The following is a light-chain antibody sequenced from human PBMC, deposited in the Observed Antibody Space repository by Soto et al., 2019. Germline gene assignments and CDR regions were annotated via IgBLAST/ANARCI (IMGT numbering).Light chain of an antibody. CDR2: GAS. CDR1: QSVSSSY. J-gene: IGKJ1*01. CDR3: QQYGSSPRT. V-gene: IGKV3-20*01. Sequence: EIVLTQSPGTLSLSPGGRATLSCRVSQSVSSSYLAWYQQKPGQAPRLLIYGASSRATGIPDRFSGSGSGTDFTLTISRLEPEDFAVYYCQQYGSSPRTFGQGTKVDI.